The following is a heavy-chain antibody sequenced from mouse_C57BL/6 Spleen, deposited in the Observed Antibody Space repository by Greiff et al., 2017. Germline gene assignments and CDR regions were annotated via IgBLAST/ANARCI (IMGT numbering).Heavy chain of an antibody. D-gene: IGHD1-1*01. V-gene: IGHV1-53*01. CDR2: INPSNGGT. CDR3: ARGDYYGSFYYAMDY. Sequence: QVQLQQPGTELVKPGASVKLSCKASGYTFTSYWMHWVKQRPGQGLEWIGNINPSNGGTNYNEKFKSKATLTVDKSSSTAYMQLSSLTSEDSAGYYCARGDYYGSFYYAMDYWGQGTSVTVSS. CDR1: GYTFTSYW. J-gene: IGHJ4*01.